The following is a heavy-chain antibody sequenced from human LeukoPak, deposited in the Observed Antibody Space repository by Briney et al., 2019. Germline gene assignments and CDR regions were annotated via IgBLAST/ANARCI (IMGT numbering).Heavy chain of an antibody. CDR3: ARLGLWFGELGYGY. V-gene: IGHV4-34*01. Sequence: SETLSLTCAVYGGSFSGYYWSWIRQPPGKGLEWIGEINHSGSTNYNPSLKSRVTISVDTSKNQFSLKLSSVTAADTAVYYCARLGLWFGELGYGYWGQGTLATVSS. D-gene: IGHD3-10*01. CDR1: GGSFSGYY. CDR2: INHSGST. J-gene: IGHJ4*02.